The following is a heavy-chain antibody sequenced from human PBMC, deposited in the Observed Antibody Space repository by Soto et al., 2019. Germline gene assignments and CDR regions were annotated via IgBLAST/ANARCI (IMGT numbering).Heavy chain of an antibody. CDR3: ARRRRDILTGPSDY. CDR2: INHSGST. V-gene: IGHV4-34*01. D-gene: IGHD3-9*01. J-gene: IGHJ4*02. Sequence: QVQLQQWGAGLLKPSETLSLTCAVYGGSFSGYYWSWIRQPPGKGLEWIGEINHSGSTNYNPSLKSRVTISVDTSKNQFSLKLSSVTAADTAVYYCARRRRDILTGPSDYWGQGTLVTVSS. CDR1: GGSFSGYY.